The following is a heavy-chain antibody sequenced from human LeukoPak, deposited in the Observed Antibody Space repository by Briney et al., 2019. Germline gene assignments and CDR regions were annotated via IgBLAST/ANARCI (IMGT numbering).Heavy chain of an antibody. CDR1: GFTFSSYS. CDR3: ARDRALGVRALYSYDMDV. J-gene: IGHJ6*02. Sequence: GGSLRLSCAASGFTFSSYSMNWVRQAPGKGLEWVSVISRSGSFIYYADSMKGRFTISRDNARNSLYLQMNSLTADDTAVYYCARDRALGVRALYSYDMDVWGQGTTVTVSS. D-gene: IGHD3-10*01. CDR2: ISRSGSFI. V-gene: IGHV3-21*01.